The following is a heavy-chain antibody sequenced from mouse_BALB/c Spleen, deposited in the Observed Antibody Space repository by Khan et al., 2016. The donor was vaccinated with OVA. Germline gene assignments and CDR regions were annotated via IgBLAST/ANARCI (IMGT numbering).Heavy chain of an antibody. V-gene: IGHV2-6-4*01. J-gene: IGHJ4*01. CDR2: IWGGGGT. Sequence: QVQLKESGPGLVAPSQSLSITCTVSGFSLSRYNIHWVRQPPGKGLEWLGMIWGGGGTDYNSTLKSRLSISKDNSKSQVFLKMNSLQTDDSAMYXCAKAYYRAGGYYSLDYWGQGTLVTLSS. CDR3: AKAYYRAGGYYSLDY. D-gene: IGHD2-14*01. CDR1: GFSLSRYN.